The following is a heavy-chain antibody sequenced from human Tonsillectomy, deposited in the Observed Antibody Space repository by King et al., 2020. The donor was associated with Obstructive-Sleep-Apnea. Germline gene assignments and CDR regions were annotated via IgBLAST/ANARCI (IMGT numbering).Heavy chain of an antibody. V-gene: IGHV3-30*04. CDR2: ISYDGSNK. CDR1: GFTFSSYA. CDR3: ARGVGATVYYYYGMDV. J-gene: IGHJ6*02. Sequence: VQLVESGGGVVQPGRSLRLSCAASGFTFSSYAMHWVRQAPGKGLEWVAVISYDGSNKYYADSVKGRFTISRDNSKNTLYLQMNSLRAEDTAVYYCARGVGATVYYYYGMDVWGQGTTVTVSS. D-gene: IGHD1-26*01.